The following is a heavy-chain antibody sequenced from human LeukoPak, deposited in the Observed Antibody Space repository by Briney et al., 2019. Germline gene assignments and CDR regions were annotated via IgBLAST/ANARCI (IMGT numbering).Heavy chain of an antibody. V-gene: IGHV4-59*01. CDR2: IYDSGST. CDR3: ASVYYYDSSGSADYYYYMVV. CDR1: GGSISSYY. Sequence: TSETLSLTCTVSGGSISSYYWSWIRQPPGKGPEWIGYIYDSGSTNYNPSLKSRVTISVDTSKNQFSLKLSSVTAADTAVYYCASVYYYDSSGSADYYYYMVVWRKGTTVTVSS. D-gene: IGHD3-22*01. J-gene: IGHJ6*03.